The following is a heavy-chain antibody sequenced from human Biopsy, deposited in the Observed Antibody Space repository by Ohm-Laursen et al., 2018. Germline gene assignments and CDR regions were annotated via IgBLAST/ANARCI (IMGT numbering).Heavy chain of an antibody. Sequence: GTLSLTCTVSGASVNTFDFYWAWIRQSPGKGLEWIGYIYYTGSTNYNPSVKSRVTISVDTSKNQFSLKLNSVTAADTAVYFCARDSRGGHLNTTLITGKNLDSWGQGILVTVSS. D-gene: IGHD3-16*01. CDR3: ARDSRGGHLNTTLITGKNLDS. CDR1: GASVNTFDFY. CDR2: IYYTGST. J-gene: IGHJ4*02. V-gene: IGHV4-61*08.